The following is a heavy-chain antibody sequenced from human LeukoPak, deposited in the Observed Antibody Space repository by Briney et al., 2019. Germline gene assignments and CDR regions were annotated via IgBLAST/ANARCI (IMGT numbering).Heavy chain of an antibody. CDR2: ITGDASVT. Sequence: GGSLRLSCAGSGFTFKFYAMTWVRQAPGKGLEWVSGITGDASVTYDADSVKGRFNISRDNSKNTLYLQLNSLRVEDTAVYYCAKAYSSSLYGDAFHIWSQGTKVTVSP. CDR1: GFTFKFYA. CDR3: AKAYSSSLYGDAFHI. V-gene: IGHV3-23*01. D-gene: IGHD6-13*01. J-gene: IGHJ3*02.